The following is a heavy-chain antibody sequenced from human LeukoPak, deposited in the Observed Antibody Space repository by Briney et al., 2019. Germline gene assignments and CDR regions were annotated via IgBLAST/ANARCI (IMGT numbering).Heavy chain of an antibody. V-gene: IGHV1-18*01. Sequence: GASVKVSCMASGYTFTSYGISWVRQAPGQGLEWMGWISAYNGNTNYAQKLQGRVTMTTDTSTSTAYMELRSLRSDDTAVYYCARDGLYYDYVWGSYRYIGYWGQGTLVTVSS. CDR1: GYTFTSYG. CDR2: ISAYNGNT. CDR3: ARDGLYYDYVWGSYRYIGY. D-gene: IGHD3-16*02. J-gene: IGHJ4*02.